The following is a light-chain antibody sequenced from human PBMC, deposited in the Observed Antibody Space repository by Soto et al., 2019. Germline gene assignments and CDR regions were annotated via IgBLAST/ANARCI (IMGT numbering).Light chain of an antibody. CDR2: EGS. CDR1: SSDVGSYNL. Sequence: QSALTQPASVSGSPGQSITISCTGISSDVGSYNLVSWYQQHPGKAPKLMIYEGSKRPSGVSNRFSGSKSGNTASLTISGLQAEDEADYYCQSYDDSLSGSGVFGTGTKLTVL. CDR3: QSYDDSLSGSGV. V-gene: IGLV2-23*01. J-gene: IGLJ1*01.